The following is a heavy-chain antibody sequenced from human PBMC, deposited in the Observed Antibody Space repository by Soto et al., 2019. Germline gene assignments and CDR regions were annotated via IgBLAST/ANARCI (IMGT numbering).Heavy chain of an antibody. V-gene: IGHV3-23*01. J-gene: IGHJ5*02. CDR2: ISGSGGST. CDR3: ATSYSRSWYRDNWFDP. D-gene: IGHD6-13*01. CDR1: GFTFSSYA. Sequence: GGSLRLSCAASGFTFSSYAMSWVRQAPGKGLEWVSAISGSGGSTYYADSVKGRFTISRDNSKNTLYLQMNSLRAEDTAVYYCATSYSRSWYRDNWFDPWGQGTLVTVSS.